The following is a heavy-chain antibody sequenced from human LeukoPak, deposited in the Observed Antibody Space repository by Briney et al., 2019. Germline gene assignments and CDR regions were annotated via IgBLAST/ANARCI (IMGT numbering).Heavy chain of an antibody. D-gene: IGHD3-10*01. CDR3: AKDFYYGSGWTTFYYYYYGMDV. V-gene: IGHV3-43*02. J-gene: IGHJ6*02. CDR1: GFTFDDYA. CDR2: ISGDGGST. Sequence: GGSLRLSCAASGFTFDDYAMHWVRQAPGKGLEWVSLISGDGGSTYYADSVEGRFTISRDNSKNSLYLQMNSLRTEDTALYYCAKDFYYGSGWTTFYYYYYGMDVWGQGTTVTVSS.